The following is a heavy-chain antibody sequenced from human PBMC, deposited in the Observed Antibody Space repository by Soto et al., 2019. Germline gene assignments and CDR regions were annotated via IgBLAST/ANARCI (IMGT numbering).Heavy chain of an antibody. J-gene: IGHJ5*02. CDR1: GGSISSGGYY. CDR2: IYYSGST. D-gene: IGHD6-13*01. V-gene: IGHV4-31*03. CDR3: ARVSAAAGTLPDWFDP. Sequence: QVQLQESGPGLVKPSQTLSLTCTVSGGSISSGGYYWSWIRQHPGKGLEWIGYIYYSGSTYYNPSLKSRVTISVDTSKNQFSLKLSSVTAADTAVYYCARVSAAAGTLPDWFDPWGQGTLVTVSS.